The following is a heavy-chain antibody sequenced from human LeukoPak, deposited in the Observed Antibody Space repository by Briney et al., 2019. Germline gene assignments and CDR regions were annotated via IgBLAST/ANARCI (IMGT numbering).Heavy chain of an antibody. Sequence: GGSLRLSCVTSGFTFSNYNMNWVRQAPGKGLEWVSVVYNGGSTYYADSVKGRFMISRDNSKNTLYLQMNNLRAEDTAVYYCARWLRQGDYWGQGTLVTVSS. CDR2: VYNGGST. CDR1: GFTFSNYN. J-gene: IGHJ4*02. V-gene: IGHV3-66*01. D-gene: IGHD6-19*01. CDR3: ARWLRQGDY.